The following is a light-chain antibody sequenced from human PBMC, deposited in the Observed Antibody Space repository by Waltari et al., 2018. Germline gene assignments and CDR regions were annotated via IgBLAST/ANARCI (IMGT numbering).Light chain of an antibody. V-gene: IGLV4-69*01. Sequence: QLVLTQSPSASAPLGASVKLTCTLSSGHSTNVITWLQKRPEKGPRFVMKVNSDGSHSKGDEIPDRFSGSSSGAERYLTISSLQSEDEADYYCQTGGHGTWVFGGGTKLTVL. CDR3: QTGGHGTWV. CDR2: VNSDGSH. CDR1: SGHSTNV. J-gene: IGLJ3*02.